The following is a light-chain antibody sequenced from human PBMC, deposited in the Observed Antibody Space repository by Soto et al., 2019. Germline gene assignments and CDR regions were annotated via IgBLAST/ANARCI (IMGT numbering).Light chain of an antibody. Sequence: DIQMTQSPSSLSASVGDRVTITCRASQSISGYLNWYQQEPGKAPKLLIFAASSLQSGVPSRFSGSGSGTDFTLSISSLRPEDFAIYYCQQSYNTPWTFGQGTKVDI. J-gene: IGKJ1*01. CDR3: QQSYNTPWT. CDR2: AAS. CDR1: QSISGY. V-gene: IGKV1-39*01.